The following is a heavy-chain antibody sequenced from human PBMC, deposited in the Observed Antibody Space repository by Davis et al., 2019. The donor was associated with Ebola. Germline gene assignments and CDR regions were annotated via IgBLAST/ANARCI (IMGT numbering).Heavy chain of an antibody. CDR3: ARRHIVVVPAADLVGHYYYYGMDV. D-gene: IGHD2-2*01. CDR1: GYTFTSYH. Sequence: ASVKVSCKASGYTFTSYHINWVRQATGQGLEWMGWMNPNSGNTGYAQKFQGRVTMTRNTSISTAYMELSSLRSEDTAVYYCARRHIVVVPAADLVGHYYYYGMDVWGQGTTVTVSS. V-gene: IGHV1-8*01. J-gene: IGHJ6*02. CDR2: MNPNSGNT.